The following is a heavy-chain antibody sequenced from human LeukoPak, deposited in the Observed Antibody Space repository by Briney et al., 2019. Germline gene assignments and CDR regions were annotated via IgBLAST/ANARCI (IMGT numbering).Heavy chain of an antibody. CDR2: IRSKAYGGTT. V-gene: IGHV3-49*04. Sequence: GGSLRLSCTVSGFTFGDYAMSWVRQAPGKGLEWVGFIRSKAYGGTTEYAASVKGRFTISRDDSKSIAYLQMNSLKTEDTAVYYCTRTIEGAFDIWGQGTMVTVSS. J-gene: IGHJ3*02. CDR1: GFTFGDYA. D-gene: IGHD5-24*01. CDR3: TRTIEGAFDI.